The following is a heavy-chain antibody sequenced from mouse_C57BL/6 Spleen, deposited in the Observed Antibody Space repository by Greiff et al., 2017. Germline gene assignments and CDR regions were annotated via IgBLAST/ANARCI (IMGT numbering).Heavy chain of an antibody. CDR1: GFTFSSYA. V-gene: IGHV5-9-1*02. J-gene: IGHJ3*01. CDR3: TREGGGDPWFAY. D-gene: IGHD3-3*01. CDR2: ISSGGDYI. Sequence: EVKLVESGEGLVKPGGSLKLSCAASGFTFSSYAMSWVRQTPEKRLEWVAYISSGGDYIYYADTVKGRFTISRDNARNTLYLQMSSLKSEDTAMYYCTREGGGDPWFAYWGQGTLVTVSA.